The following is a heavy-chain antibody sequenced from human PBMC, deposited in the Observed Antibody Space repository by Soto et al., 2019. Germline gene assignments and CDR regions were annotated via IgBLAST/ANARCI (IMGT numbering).Heavy chain of an antibody. Sequence: QLQLQESGPGLVKPSETLSLTCTVSGGSISSSSYYWGWIRQPPGKGLEWIGRIYYSGNTYYNPCLNSRVTISVDTAKSAVSLHLSSVTAADTAVYYCARQYYFGSGSYYTRPFDFWGQGTLVTVSS. CDR2: IYYSGNT. CDR1: GGSISSSSYY. CDR3: ARQYYFGSGSYYTRPFDF. J-gene: IGHJ4*02. D-gene: IGHD3-10*01. V-gene: IGHV4-39*01.